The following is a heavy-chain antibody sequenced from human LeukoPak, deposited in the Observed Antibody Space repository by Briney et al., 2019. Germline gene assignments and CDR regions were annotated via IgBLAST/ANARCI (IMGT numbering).Heavy chain of an antibody. CDR1: GGSISGYY. Sequence: SETLSLTCTVSGGSISGYYWSWIRQPAGKGLEWIGRIYTSGTTNYNPSLKSRVTMSVDTSKNQFSLKLSSVTAADTAVYYCARDFLLWIGESKGRVAFDIWGQGTMVTVSS. CDR2: IYTSGTT. CDR3: ARDFLLWIGESKGRVAFDI. J-gene: IGHJ3*02. V-gene: IGHV4-4*07. D-gene: IGHD3-10*01.